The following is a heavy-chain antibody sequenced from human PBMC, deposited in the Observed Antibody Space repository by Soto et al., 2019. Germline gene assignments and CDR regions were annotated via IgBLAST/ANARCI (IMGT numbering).Heavy chain of an antibody. V-gene: IGHV3-7*03. CDR3: AKDRLARGTDPRFDP. CDR1: GFTFSSYW. CDR2: IKQDGSEK. Sequence: EVQLVESGGGLVQPGGSLRLSCAASGFTFSSYWMSWVRQAPGKGLEWVANIKQDGSEKYYVDSVKGRFTISRDNAKNSLYLQLNSLRAEDTAVYYCAKDRLARGTDPRFDPWGQGTLVTVSS. D-gene: IGHD3-10*01. J-gene: IGHJ5*02.